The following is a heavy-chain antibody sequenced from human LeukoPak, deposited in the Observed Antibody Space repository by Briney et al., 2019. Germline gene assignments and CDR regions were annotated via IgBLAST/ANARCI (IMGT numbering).Heavy chain of an antibody. Sequence: GGSLRLSCTASGFTFSGYYMTWVRQAPGKGLELVANIKQDGSEKYHVDSVKGRFTFSRDNTKNSMYLQMNNLRADDTAVYYCARGRSWDAFDIWGQGTMVTVSS. CDR1: GFTFSGYY. V-gene: IGHV3-7*01. D-gene: IGHD2-15*01. J-gene: IGHJ3*02. CDR2: IKQDGSEK. CDR3: ARGRSWDAFDI.